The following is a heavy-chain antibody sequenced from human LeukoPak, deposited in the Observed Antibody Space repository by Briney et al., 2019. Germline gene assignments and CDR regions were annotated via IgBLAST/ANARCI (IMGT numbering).Heavy chain of an antibody. Sequence: SETLSLTCSVSGGSIGSSFWNWIRLSPGKGLEWIGYISYSGRTNYSPSLKSRVTISIDTSKNQLSLTLTSVTAADTALYYCARDRSGTYYTFDFWGQGTMVSVSA. V-gene: IGHV4-59*13. D-gene: IGHD1-26*01. CDR3: ARDRSGTYYTFDF. CDR1: GGSIGSSF. CDR2: ISYSGRT. J-gene: IGHJ3*01.